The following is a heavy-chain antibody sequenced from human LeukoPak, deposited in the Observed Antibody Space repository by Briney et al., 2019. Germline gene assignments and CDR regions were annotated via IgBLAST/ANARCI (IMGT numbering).Heavy chain of an antibody. Sequence: ASVKVSCKASGYTFTDYYIHWVRQAPGQGLEWMGRIIPIFGTANYAQKFQGRVTITTDESTSTAYMELSSLRSEDTAVYYCARLAVAGTGDYWGQGTLVTVSS. D-gene: IGHD6-19*01. CDR2: IIPIFGTA. CDR1: GYTFTDYY. V-gene: IGHV1-69*05. CDR3: ARLAVAGTGDY. J-gene: IGHJ4*02.